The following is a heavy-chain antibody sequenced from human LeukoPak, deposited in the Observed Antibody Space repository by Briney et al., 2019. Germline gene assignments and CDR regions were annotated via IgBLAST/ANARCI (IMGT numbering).Heavy chain of an antibody. V-gene: IGHV1-2*02. CDR2: INPNSGGT. J-gene: IGHJ4*02. CDR1: GYIFTGYY. Sequence: ASVKVSCKASGYIFTGYYMHWVRQAPGQGLEWMGWINPNSGGTNYAPKFQGRVTMTRDTSISTAYMELSRLRSDDTAVYYCARDLMDVRGVITPENYFDYWGQGTLVTVSS. D-gene: IGHD3-10*02. CDR3: ARDLMDVRGVITPENYFDY.